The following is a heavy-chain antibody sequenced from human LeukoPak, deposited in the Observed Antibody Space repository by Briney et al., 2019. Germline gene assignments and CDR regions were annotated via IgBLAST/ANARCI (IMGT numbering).Heavy chain of an antibody. D-gene: IGHD2/OR15-2a*01. CDR3: ARSATYFWYLDY. Sequence: EASVKVSCKASGGTFSSYAISWVRQAPGQGLEWMGGIIPIFGTANYAQKFQGRVTITADESTSTAYMELSSLRSEDTAVYYCARSATYFWYLDYWGQGTLVTVSS. CDR2: IIPIFGTA. J-gene: IGHJ4*02. CDR1: GGTFSSYA. V-gene: IGHV1-69*01.